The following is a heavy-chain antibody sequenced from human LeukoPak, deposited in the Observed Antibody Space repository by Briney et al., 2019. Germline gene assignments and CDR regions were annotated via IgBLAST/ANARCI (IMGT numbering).Heavy chain of an antibody. CDR1: GGSISSYY. J-gene: IGHJ5*02. D-gene: IGHD4-17*01. Sequence: PSETLSLTCTVSGGSISSYYWSWIRQPPGKGLEWIGYIYYSGSTNYNPSLKSRVTISVDTSKNQFSLKLSSVTAADTAVYYCSRLYGDYGWFDPWGQGTLVTVSS. CDR3: SRLYGDYGWFDP. V-gene: IGHV4-59*01. CDR2: IYYSGST.